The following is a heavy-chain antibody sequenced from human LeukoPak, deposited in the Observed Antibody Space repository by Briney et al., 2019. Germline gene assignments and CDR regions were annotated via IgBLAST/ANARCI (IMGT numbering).Heavy chain of an antibody. V-gene: IGHV4-59*08. Sequence: KPSETLSLTCTVSGGSISSYYWCWIRQPPGKGLEWIGYIYYSGSTNYNLSLKSRVTISVDTSMNQFSLKLSSVTAADTAVYYCARSPGYYFDYWGQGTLVTVSS. CDR1: GGSISSYY. CDR2: IYYSGST. J-gene: IGHJ4*02. CDR3: ARSPGYYFDY.